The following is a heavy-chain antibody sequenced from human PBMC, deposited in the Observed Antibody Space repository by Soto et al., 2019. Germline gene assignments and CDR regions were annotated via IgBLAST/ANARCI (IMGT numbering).Heavy chain of an antibody. CDR3: VRRAETNGWNGFGADKYYFDF. J-gene: IGHJ4*02. D-gene: IGHD1-1*01. CDR1: GYTFTSYD. Sequence: ASVRVSCKAPGYTFTSYDIYWVRQATGQGLEWMGWMNPNTGNSGYAQKFQGRVTMTSDTSISTAHMELSSLRSEDTAVYYCVRRAETNGWNGFGADKYYFDFWGQGTLVTVSS. CDR2: MNPNTGNS. V-gene: IGHV1-8*01.